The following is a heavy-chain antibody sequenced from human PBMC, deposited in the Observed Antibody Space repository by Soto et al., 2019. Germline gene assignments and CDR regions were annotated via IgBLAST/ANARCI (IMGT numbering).Heavy chain of an antibody. J-gene: IGHJ4*02. D-gene: IGHD6-13*01. V-gene: IGHV1-18*01. Sequence: QVQLVQSGAEVKKPGASVKVSCKAAGYTLTTYGVSWVRQAPGQGLEWVGWISAYNDHTNYAQKFQGRVTMTTDASTSTAYMELRSLSSDDTAVYYCASGTYFDYWGQGTLVTVSS. CDR2: ISAYNDHT. CDR3: ASGTYFDY. CDR1: GYTLTTYG.